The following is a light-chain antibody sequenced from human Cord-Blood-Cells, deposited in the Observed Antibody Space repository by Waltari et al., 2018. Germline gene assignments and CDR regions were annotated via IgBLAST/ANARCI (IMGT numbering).Light chain of an antibody. Sequence: DIQMTQSPSTLSASVGDRVTITCRASQSISSWLAWYQQTPGKAPKLLIYYASSLESGGPSRFSGSGSGTEFTLTISSLQPDDFATYYCQQYNSYSYTFGQGTKLEIK. J-gene: IGKJ2*01. V-gene: IGKV1-5*01. CDR1: QSISSW. CDR2: YAS. CDR3: QQYNSYSYT.